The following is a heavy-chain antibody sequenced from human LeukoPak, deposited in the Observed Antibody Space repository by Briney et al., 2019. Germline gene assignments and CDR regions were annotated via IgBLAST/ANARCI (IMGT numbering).Heavy chain of an antibody. CDR1: GLTFRTTW. Sequence: GGSLRLSCATSGLTFRTTWMHWVRQAPGKGLMWVSRMNGEGTTIDYADSVKGRFTVSRDYAKNTLFLQMNNLRTENTALYFCATARNFRFEYWGQGSLVIVSA. J-gene: IGHJ4*02. CDR2: MNGEGTTI. V-gene: IGHV3-74*01. D-gene: IGHD1-7*01. CDR3: ATARNFRFEY.